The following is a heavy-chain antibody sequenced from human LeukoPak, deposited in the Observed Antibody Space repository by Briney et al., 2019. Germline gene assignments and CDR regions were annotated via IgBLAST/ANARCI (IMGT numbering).Heavy chain of an antibody. V-gene: IGHV1-18*01. CDR2: ISAYNGNT. Sequence: GASVKVSCKASGYTFTSYGISWVRQAPGQGLERMGWISAYNGNTNYAQKLQGRVTMTTDTSTSTAYMELRSLRSDDTAVYYCARVPPGGAAAGNWFDPWGQGTLVTVSS. CDR3: ARVPPGGAAAGNWFDP. D-gene: IGHD6-13*01. CDR1: GYTFTSYG. J-gene: IGHJ5*02.